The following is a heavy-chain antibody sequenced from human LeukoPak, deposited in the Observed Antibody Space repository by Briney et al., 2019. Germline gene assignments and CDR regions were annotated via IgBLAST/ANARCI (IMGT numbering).Heavy chain of an antibody. CDR1: GYSFRSYG. CDR2: ISAYDGNT. D-gene: IGHD2-2*01. CDR3: ARDCSSTSCYGFMDV. Sequence: ASVKVSCKASGYSFRSYGISWVRQAPGQGLEWMGWISAYDGNTNYPQKLQGRVTMTTDTSTTTAYMELGSLTSDDTAVYYCARDCSSTSCYGFMDVWGKGTTVTVSS. J-gene: IGHJ6*03. V-gene: IGHV1-18*01.